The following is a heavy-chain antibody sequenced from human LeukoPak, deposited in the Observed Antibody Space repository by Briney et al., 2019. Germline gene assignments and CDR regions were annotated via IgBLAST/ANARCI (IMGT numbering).Heavy chain of an antibody. CDR1: GYTFANYG. D-gene: IGHD6-19*01. V-gene: IGHV1-3*01. Sequence: GASVKVSCKASGYTFANYGVHWVRHAPGQRLEWMGWINGGNGNTKYSQKFQGRVTITRDTSASTAYMELSSLRSEDTAVYYCSRYISGSFYYWGQGTLVTVSS. CDR3: SRYISGSFYY. J-gene: IGHJ4*02. CDR2: INGGNGNT.